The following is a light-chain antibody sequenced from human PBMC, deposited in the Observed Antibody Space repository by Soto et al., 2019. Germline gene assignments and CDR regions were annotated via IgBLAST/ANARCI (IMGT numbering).Light chain of an antibody. J-gene: IGLJ2*01. CDR1: SGHSSYA. CDR2: LNSDGSH. CDR3: QTWGTGSVV. V-gene: IGLV4-69*01. Sequence: QPVLTQSPSASASLGASVKLTCTLRSGHSSYAIAWHQQQPEKGPRYWMKLNSDGSHSKGDGIPDRFSGSSSGAERYLTIASLQSEDEADYYCQTWGTGSVVFGGGTKLTVL.